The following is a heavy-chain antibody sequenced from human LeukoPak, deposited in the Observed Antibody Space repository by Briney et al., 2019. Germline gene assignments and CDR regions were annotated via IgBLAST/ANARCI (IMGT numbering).Heavy chain of an antibody. Sequence: TASETLSLTCTVSGGSISSSSYYWGWIRQPPGKGLEWIGSIYYSGSTYYNPSLKSRVTISVDTSNNQFSLKLSSVTAADTAVYYCARTLVVPAAIPYYYYYYMDVWGKGTTVTVSS. J-gene: IGHJ6*03. D-gene: IGHD2-2*01. CDR2: IYYSGST. V-gene: IGHV4-39*01. CDR3: ARTLVVPAAIPYYYYYYMDV. CDR1: GGSISSSSYY.